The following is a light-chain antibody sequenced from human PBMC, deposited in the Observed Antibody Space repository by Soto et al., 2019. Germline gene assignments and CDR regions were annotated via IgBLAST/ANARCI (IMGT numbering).Light chain of an antibody. Sequence: QSALTQPASVSGSPGQSITISCTGTSSDVGGYNYVSWYQQHPGKAPELMIYDVSNRPSGISTRFSGSKSGNTASLTISGLQAEDEADYYGSSYTSSSTPYVFGTGTKLTVL. CDR2: DVS. J-gene: IGLJ1*01. CDR1: SSDVGGYNY. V-gene: IGLV2-14*01. CDR3: SSYTSSSTPYV.